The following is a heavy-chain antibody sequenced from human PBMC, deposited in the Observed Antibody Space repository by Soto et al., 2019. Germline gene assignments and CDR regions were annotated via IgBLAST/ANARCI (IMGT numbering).Heavy chain of an antibody. CDR2: MNPINGAT. J-gene: IGHJ6*02. Sequence: GASVKVSCKASGYDFTAYDINWVRQASGQGLEWMGWMNPINGATGSARRFQGRVSMTRNTATATAYLELTSLRSDDSAVYYFWGGSRPSAPGGGHPYYYAMDVWGQGTTVTVSS. V-gene: IGHV1-8*02. CDR1: GYDFTAYD. D-gene: IGHD2-15*01. CDR3: WGGSRPSAPGGGHPYYYAMDV.